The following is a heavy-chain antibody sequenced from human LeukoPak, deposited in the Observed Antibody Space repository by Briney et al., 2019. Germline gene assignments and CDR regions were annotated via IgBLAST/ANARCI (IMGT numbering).Heavy chain of an antibody. CDR2: ISSSSNDI. V-gene: IGHV3-21*01. J-gene: IGHJ4*02. Sequence: GGSLRLSCVVSGLTFTSYTMDWVRRAPGKGLEWLSSISSSSNDIYYADSVKGRFTISRDNAKNSVLLQMNSLRAEDTALYYCAIIRGRNSWGQGTLVTVSS. CDR1: GLTFTSYT. CDR3: AIIRGRNS. D-gene: IGHD3-10*01.